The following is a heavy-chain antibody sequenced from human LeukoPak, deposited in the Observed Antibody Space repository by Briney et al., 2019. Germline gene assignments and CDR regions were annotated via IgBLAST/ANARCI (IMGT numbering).Heavy chain of an antibody. CDR1: GGSISSNSYY. J-gene: IGHJ4*02. Sequence: EPSETLSLTCTVSGGSISSNSYYWGWIRQPPGKGLEWLGSINYSGSTYYNPSLRSRITMSVDTSKNQFSLKLSSVTAADTAVYYCARLGELSFVDYWGQGTLVTVSS. CDR3: ARLGELSFVDY. CDR2: INYSGST. D-gene: IGHD3-16*02. V-gene: IGHV4-39*01.